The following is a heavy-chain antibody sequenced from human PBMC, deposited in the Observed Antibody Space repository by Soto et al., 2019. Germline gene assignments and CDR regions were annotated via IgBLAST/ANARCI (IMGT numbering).Heavy chain of an antibody. CDR2: MYSGGST. Sequence: QLQLQESGPGLVKPSETLSLTCTISGGSISSSNYYWGWIRQPPGKGLEWIGSMYSGGSTSYSPFLQSRVTVSVHTSNTQFSLRLTSVTAADTAVYYCARSYNVNYWFLFDPCGQGTRVTVSS. D-gene: IGHD1-26*01. V-gene: IGHV4-39*01. CDR3: ARSYNVNYWFLFDP. J-gene: IGHJ5*02. CDR1: GGSISSSNYY.